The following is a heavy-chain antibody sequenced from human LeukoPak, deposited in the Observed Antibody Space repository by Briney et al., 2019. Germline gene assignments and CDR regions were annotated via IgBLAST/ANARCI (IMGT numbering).Heavy chain of an antibody. Sequence: SETQSLTCTVSGGSISSGDYYWSWIRQPPGKGLEWIAYMYYSGSTYYNPSLKSRVAMSADTSKNQLSLKLSSVTAADTAVYYCARPYYYDSRIDPWGQGILVTVSS. D-gene: IGHD3-22*01. CDR2: MYYSGST. V-gene: IGHV4-30-4*01. J-gene: IGHJ5*02. CDR1: GGSISSGDYY. CDR3: ARPYYYDSRIDP.